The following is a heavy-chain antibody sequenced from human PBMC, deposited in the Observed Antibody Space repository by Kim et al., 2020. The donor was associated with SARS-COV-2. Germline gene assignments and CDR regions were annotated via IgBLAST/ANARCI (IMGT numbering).Heavy chain of an antibody. CDR1: VGSFSGYY. CDR3: ARVGSSGSWGY. CDR2: INHSGST. V-gene: IGHV4-34*01. J-gene: IGHJ4*02. D-gene: IGHD6-19*01. Sequence: SETLSLTCAVYVGSFSGYYWTWIRQPPGKGLEWIGEINHSGSTNYNPSLKSRVTISVDTSKNQFSLKLSSVTAADTAVYYCARVGSSGSWGYWGQGTLVTVSS.